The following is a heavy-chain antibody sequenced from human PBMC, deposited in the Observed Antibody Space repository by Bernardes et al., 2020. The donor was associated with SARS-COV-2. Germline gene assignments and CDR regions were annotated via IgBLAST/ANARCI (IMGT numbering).Heavy chain of an antibody. D-gene: IGHD3-10*01. J-gene: IGHJ6*02. CDR2: IYYSGST. CDR1: GGSISSYY. V-gene: IGHV4-59*01. CDR3: ARVKPQLDGMDV. Sequence: SETLSLTCTVSGGSISSYYWSWIRQPPGKGLEWIGYIYYSGSTNYNPSLKSRVTISVDTSKNQFSLKLSSVTAADTAVYYCARVKPQLDGMDVWGQGTTVTVSS.